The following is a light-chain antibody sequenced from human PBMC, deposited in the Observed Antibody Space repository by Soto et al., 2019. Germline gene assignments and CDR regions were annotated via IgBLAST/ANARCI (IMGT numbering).Light chain of an antibody. J-gene: IGKJ5*01. CDR2: AAS. CDR3: QKYSSVIT. CDR1: QSISNF. V-gene: IGKV1-27*01. Sequence: DIQMTQSPSSLSASVGDRVTITCRASQSISNFLAWYQQKPGKVPKLLISAASTLQSGVPSRFSGSGSGTDFTLTSTSLQPEDVANYYCQKYSSVITFGQGTRLEIK.